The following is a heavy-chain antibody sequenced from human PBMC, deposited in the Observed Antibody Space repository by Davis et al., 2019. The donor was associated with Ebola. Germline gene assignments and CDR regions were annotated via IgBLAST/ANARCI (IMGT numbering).Heavy chain of an antibody. Sequence: GGSLRLSCEASGFTLSNFAMAWVRQAPGKGLEWISVISGSIGSTYYVDSVKGRFTISRDNSKNTMYLQMNSLRVEDTAVYYCARRSGYSYGYEGMDVWGKGTTVTVSS. V-gene: IGHV3-23*01. CDR1: GFTLSNFA. CDR2: ISGSIGST. J-gene: IGHJ6*04. D-gene: IGHD5-18*01. CDR3: ARRSGYSYGYEGMDV.